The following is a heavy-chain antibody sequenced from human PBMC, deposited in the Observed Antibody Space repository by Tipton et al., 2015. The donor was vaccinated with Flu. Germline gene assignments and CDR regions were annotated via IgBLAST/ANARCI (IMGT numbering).Heavy chain of an antibody. CDR2: IAYDGNDE. CDR1: GFTFSSYG. V-gene: IGHV3-30*18. J-gene: IGHJ4*02. CDR3: AKGKGRSYSGSYFDY. D-gene: IGHD1-26*01. Sequence: SLRLPCAASGFTFSSYGMHWVRQAPGKGLEWVAVIAYDGNDEYYADSVKGRFTISRDNSKNTLYLEMNSLRADDTAVYYCAKGKGRSYSGSYFDYWGQGTLVTVSS.